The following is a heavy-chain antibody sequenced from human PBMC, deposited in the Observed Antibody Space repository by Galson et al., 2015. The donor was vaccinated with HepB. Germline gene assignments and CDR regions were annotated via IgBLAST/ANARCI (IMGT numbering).Heavy chain of an antibody. CDR1: GFTFSSYA. Sequence: SLRLSCAASGFTFSSYAMHWVRQAPGKGLEWVAFFSYDGSHKYYADSVRGRFTISRDNSKNTLYLQMNSPRVEDTAVYYCAKDRQTYCSGGSCYSGFDYWGQGTLVTVSS. V-gene: IGHV3-30*04. D-gene: IGHD2-15*01. J-gene: IGHJ4*02. CDR2: FSYDGSHK. CDR3: AKDRQTYCSGGSCYSGFDY.